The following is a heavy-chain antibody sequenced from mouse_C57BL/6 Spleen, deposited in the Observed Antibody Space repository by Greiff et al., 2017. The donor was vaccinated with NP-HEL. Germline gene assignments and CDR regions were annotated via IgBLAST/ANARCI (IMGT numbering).Heavy chain of an antibody. V-gene: IGHV5-6*01. D-gene: IGHD1-1*01. J-gene: IGHJ1*03. CDR2: ISSGGSYT. CDR1: GFTFSSYG. CDR3: ARHYYGSSYGWYLDV. Sequence: EVQLVESGGDLVKPGGSLKLSCAASGFTFSSYGMSWVRQTPDKRLEWVATISSGGSYTYYPASVQGRFTISRDNAKNTLYLQMSSLKSEDTAMYYCARHYYGSSYGWYLDVWGKGTTVTVSS.